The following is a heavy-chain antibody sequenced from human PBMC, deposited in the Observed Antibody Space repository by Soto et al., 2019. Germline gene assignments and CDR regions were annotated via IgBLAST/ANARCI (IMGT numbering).Heavy chain of an antibody. J-gene: IGHJ4*02. V-gene: IGHV3-23*01. CDR3: VLWPPYYFDY. Sequence: GGSLRLSCAASGLPFSSYSMSWVRQAPGKGLEWVSAISGSGGSTYYADSVKGRFTISRDNSKNTLYLQMNSLRAEDTAVYYCVLWPPYYFDYWGQGTLVTVSS. D-gene: IGHD3-10*01. CDR2: ISGSGGST. CDR1: GLPFSSYS.